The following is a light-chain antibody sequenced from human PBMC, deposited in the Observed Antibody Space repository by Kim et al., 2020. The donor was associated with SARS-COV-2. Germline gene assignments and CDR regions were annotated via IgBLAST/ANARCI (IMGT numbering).Light chain of an antibody. V-gene: IGLV3-19*01. CDR2: GKY. CDR3: NSRDSSGDHVI. CDR1: SLRNYY. Sequence: AWGQTVRLTCQEDSLRNYYATWYQQRPGQAPILVLFGKYNRPSGIPDRFSGSGSGNTASLTITGAQAEDEADYYCNSRDSSGDHVIFGGGTKLTVL. J-gene: IGLJ2*01.